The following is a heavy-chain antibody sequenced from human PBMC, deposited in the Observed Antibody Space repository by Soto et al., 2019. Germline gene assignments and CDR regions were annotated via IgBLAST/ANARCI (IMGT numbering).Heavy chain of an antibody. Sequence: PGESLKICCKGSGYSFTSYWIGWVRQMPGKGLEWMGIIYPGDSDTRYSPSFQGQVTISADKSISTAYLQWSSLKALDTAMYYCARTFSTSSFYYYYGMDVPAQRTTDTGSS. D-gene: IGHD2-2*01. CDR3: ARTFSTSSFYYYYGMDV. V-gene: IGHV5-51*01. CDR1: GYSFTSYW. CDR2: IYPGDSDT. J-gene: IGHJ6*02.